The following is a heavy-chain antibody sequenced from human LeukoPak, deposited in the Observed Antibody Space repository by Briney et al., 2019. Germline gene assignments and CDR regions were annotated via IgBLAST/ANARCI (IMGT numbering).Heavy chain of an antibody. J-gene: IGHJ6*03. D-gene: IGHD2-2*01. CDR2: INHSGST. V-gene: IGHV4-34*01. CDR1: GGSFSGYY. CDR3: ARHVRGFMPHYMDV. Sequence: PSETLSLTCAVYGGSFSGYYWSWIRQPPGKGLEWIGEINHSGSTNYNPSLKSRVTISVDTSKSQFSLKLSSVTAADTAVYYCARHVRGFMPHYMDVWGKGTTVTVSS.